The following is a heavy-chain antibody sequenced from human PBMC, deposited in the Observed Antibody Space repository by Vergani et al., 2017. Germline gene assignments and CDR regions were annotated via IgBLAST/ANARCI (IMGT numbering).Heavy chain of an antibody. V-gene: IGHV3-30*01. Sequence: VQLLESGGGLVQPGGSLRLSCAASGFTFSSYAMHWVRQAPGKGLEWVAVISYDGSNKYYADSVKGRFTISRDNSKNTLYLQMNSLRAEDTAVYYCAREGENVLRFLISHSVYYMDVWGKGTTVTVSS. CDR2: ISYDGSNK. CDR1: GFTFSSYA. D-gene: IGHD3-3*01. CDR3: AREGENVLRFLISHSVYYMDV. J-gene: IGHJ6*03.